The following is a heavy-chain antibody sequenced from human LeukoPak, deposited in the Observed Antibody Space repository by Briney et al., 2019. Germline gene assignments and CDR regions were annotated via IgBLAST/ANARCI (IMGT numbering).Heavy chain of an antibody. J-gene: IGHJ4*02. CDR3: ARHPRHLPVWRY. CDR2: INHSGST. D-gene: IGHD3-16*01. Sequence: PSETLSLTCAVYGGSFSGYYWSWIRQPPGKGLEWIGEINHSGSTNYNPSLKSRVTISVDTSMNQFSLKLSSVTAADTAVYYCARHPRHLPVWRYWGQGTLVTVSS. V-gene: IGHV4-34*01. CDR1: GGSFSGYY.